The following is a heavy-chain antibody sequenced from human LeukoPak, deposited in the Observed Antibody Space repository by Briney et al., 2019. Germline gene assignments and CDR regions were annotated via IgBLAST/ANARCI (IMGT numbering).Heavy chain of an antibody. CDR1: GFTFSSYG. V-gene: IGHV3-30*03. CDR2: ISYDGSNK. J-gene: IGHJ4*02. Sequence: GRSLRLSCAASGFTFSSYGMHWVRQAPGKGLEWVAVISYDGSNKYYADSVKGRFTISRDNAKNSLYLQMNSLRAEDTAVYYCARRTVRWGQGTLVTVSS. CDR3: ARRTVR. D-gene: IGHD3-22*01.